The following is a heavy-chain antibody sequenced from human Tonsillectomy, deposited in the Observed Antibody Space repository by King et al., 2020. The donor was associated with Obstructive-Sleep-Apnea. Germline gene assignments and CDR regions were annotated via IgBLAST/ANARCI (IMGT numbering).Heavy chain of an antibody. J-gene: IGHJ6*02. CDR1: GGTFSSYA. V-gene: IGHV1-69*01. CDR2: IIPLYAST. CDR3: ASGVAASQYYYYGLDV. D-gene: IGHD6-13*01. Sequence: VQLVQSGAEVKRPGSSVKVSCKASGGTFSSYAFIWVRLAPGQGLEWMGEIIPLYASTSNAEKFQGRVTITADESTSTAYMELSSLRSEDTAVYYCASGVAASQYYYYGLDVWGQGTTVTVSS.